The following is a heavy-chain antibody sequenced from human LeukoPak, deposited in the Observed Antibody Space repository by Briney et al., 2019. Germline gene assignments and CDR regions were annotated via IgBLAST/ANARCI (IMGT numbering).Heavy chain of an antibody. CDR2: IIPILGIA. CDR3: ARDKGSYDLDSGMDV. D-gene: IGHD5-18*01. CDR1: GGTFSSYA. J-gene: IGHJ6*02. V-gene: IGHV1-69*04. Sequence: SVKVSCKASGGTFSSYAISWVRQAPGQGLEWMGRIIPILGIANYAQKFQGRVTITADKSTSTAYMELSSLRSEDTAVYYCARDKGSYDLDSGMDVWGQGTTVTVSS.